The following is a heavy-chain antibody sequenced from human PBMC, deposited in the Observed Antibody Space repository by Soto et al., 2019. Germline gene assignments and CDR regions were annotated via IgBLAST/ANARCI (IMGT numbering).Heavy chain of an antibody. CDR2: IIPISGTT. J-gene: IGHJ6*02. Sequence: ASVKVSCKASGGTFSTHAIIWVRQAPGHGLEWMGGIIPISGTTYYTQKFQRRVTITADEPTSTAFMELSILKSEDTAVFYCARGYCSGGNCYSGMDVWGQGTMVTVSS. D-gene: IGHD2-15*01. V-gene: IGHV1-69*13. CDR3: ARGYCSGGNCYSGMDV. CDR1: GGTFSTHA.